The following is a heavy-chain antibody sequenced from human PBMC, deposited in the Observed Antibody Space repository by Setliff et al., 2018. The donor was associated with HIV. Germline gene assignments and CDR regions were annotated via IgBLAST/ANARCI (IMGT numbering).Heavy chain of an antibody. Sequence: GGSVTVSCKASGYTFPSYGISWVRQAPGQGLEWMGWISAYDGNTNYAQKFQGRVTMTTDTSTSTAYMELRSLRSDDTAVYYCARENTYDSSGWGAFDIWGPGTMVTVSS. V-gene: IGHV1-18*01. CDR3: ARENTYDSSGWGAFDI. D-gene: IGHD3-22*01. CDR1: GYTFPSYG. J-gene: IGHJ3*02. CDR2: ISAYDGNT.